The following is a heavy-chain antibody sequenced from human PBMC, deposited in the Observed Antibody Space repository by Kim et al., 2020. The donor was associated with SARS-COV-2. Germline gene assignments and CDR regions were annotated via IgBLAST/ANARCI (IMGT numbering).Heavy chain of an antibody. D-gene: IGHD2-2*01. CDR1: GFTFSSYA. Sequence: GGSLRLSCAASGFTFSSYAMSWVRQAPGKGLEWVSAISGSGGSTYYADSVKGRFTISRDNSKNTLYLQMNSLRAEDTAVYYCVNYCSSTSCHWWGQGTLVTVSS. CDR3: VNYCSSTSCHW. J-gene: IGHJ4*02. V-gene: IGHV3-23*01. CDR2: ISGSGGST.